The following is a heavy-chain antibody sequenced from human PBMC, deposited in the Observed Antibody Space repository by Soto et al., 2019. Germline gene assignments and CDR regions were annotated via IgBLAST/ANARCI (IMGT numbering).Heavy chain of an antibody. J-gene: IGHJ6*02. Sequence: PGGSLRLSCAASGFTFSSYAMSWVRQAPGKGLEWVSAISGSGGSTYYADSVKGRFTISRDNSKNTLYLQMNSLRAEDTAVYYCAKDLRPSSIAARAHSTSVGIESTQYYYYGMDVWGQGTTVTVSS. V-gene: IGHV3-23*01. CDR3: AKDLRPSSIAARAHSTSVGIESTQYYYYGMDV. D-gene: IGHD6-6*01. CDR2: ISGSGGST. CDR1: GFTFSSYA.